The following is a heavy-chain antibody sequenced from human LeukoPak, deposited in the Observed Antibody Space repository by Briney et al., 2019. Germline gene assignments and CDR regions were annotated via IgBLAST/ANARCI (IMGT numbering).Heavy chain of an antibody. CDR3: ISLPRPDIQHLVFEY. CDR2: ISGSGGST. V-gene: IGHV3-23*01. CDR1: VFTFSSFA. Sequence: GGSLRLSCAASVFTFSSFAMNWVRQAPGKELEWVSAISGSGGSTNYADFAKDRFTISRDNSGNTLYLQMNSLRAEDTAIYYCISLPRPDIQHLVFEYWGQGTLVTVSS. J-gene: IGHJ4*02. D-gene: IGHD2-15*01.